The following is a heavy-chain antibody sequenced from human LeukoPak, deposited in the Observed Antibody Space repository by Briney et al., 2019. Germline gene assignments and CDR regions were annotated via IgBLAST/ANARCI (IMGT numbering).Heavy chain of an antibody. D-gene: IGHD6-13*01. CDR3: ARDIEAAGLFLDY. CDR1: GFTFSSYW. Sequence: GGSLRLSCAAAGFTFSSYWMSWVRQAPGKGLEWLANMKYDGSEKYYVDSVKGRFTISRDNAKNSLYLQMNSLRAEDTAVYYCARDIEAAGLFLDYWGQGTLVTASS. J-gene: IGHJ4*02. CDR2: MKYDGSEK. V-gene: IGHV3-7*01.